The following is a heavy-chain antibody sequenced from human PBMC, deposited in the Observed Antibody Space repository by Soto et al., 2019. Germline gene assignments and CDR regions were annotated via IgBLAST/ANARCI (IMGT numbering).Heavy chain of an antibody. CDR3: AHTGLSLLWFGEPGSFDP. J-gene: IGHJ5*02. Sequence: QITLKESGPTLVKPTQTLTLTCTFSGFSLSTSGVSVGWIRQPPGKALEWLALIYWDDDKRYSPSLKNRLTITQDTSNTQVVLTMTNMDPVDTGNYYSAHTGLSLLWFGEPGSFDPWCQGTLVTVSS. V-gene: IGHV2-5*02. D-gene: IGHD3-10*01. CDR1: GFSLSTSGVS. CDR2: IYWDDDK.